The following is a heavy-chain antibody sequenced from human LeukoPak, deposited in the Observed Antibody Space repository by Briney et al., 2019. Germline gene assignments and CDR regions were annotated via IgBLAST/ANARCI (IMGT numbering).Heavy chain of an antibody. CDR2: INPSDDST. CDR1: GYTFNSSY. D-gene: IGHD1-1*01. J-gene: IGHJ6*03. CDR3: ARDTWRALYYYMDV. V-gene: IGHV1-46*02. Sequence: GASVKVSCKASGYTFNSSYMHWVRQAPGQGLEWMGIINPSDDSTRYAQKFQGRVTMTKDTSTNTVYMHLSSLSSDDTAVYYCARDTWRALYYYMDVWGKGTTVTVSS.